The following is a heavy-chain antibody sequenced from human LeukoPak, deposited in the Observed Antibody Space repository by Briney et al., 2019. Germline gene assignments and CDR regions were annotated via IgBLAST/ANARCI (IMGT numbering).Heavy chain of an antibody. J-gene: IGHJ4*02. D-gene: IGHD5/OR15-5a*01. CDR2: ISSSSSYI. V-gene: IGHV3-21*01. CDR3: ARVGNSVCLYYFDY. Sequence: GGSLRLSCAASGFTFSSYSMNWVRQAPGKGLEWVSSISSSSSYIYYADSVKGRFTISRDNAKNSLYLQMNSLRAEDTAVYYCARVGNSVCLYYFDYWGQGTLVTVSS. CDR1: GFTFSSYS.